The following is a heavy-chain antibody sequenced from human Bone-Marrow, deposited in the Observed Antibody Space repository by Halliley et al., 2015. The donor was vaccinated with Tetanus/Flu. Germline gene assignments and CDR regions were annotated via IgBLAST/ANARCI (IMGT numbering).Heavy chain of an antibody. Sequence: EWLGYVYDGGVTSYTPPLNSRLTMSLDTSRNQFSLGLRSVTAADTALYYCARLGRRGLDNYFYWGQGTLVTASS. V-gene: IGHV4-61*07. J-gene: IGHJ4*02. CDR3: ARLGRRGLDNYFY. CDR2: VYDGGVT. D-gene: IGHD3-10*01.